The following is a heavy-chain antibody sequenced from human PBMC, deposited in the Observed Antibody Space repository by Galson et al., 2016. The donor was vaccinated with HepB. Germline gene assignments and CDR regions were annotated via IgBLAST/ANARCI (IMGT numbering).Heavy chain of an antibody. CDR1: GYIFTAYY. J-gene: IGHJ4*02. Sequence: SVKVSCKASGYIFTAYYLHWMRQAPGQGLEWMGRINPYSGGTNYAQKFQGRVTMTRDTSITTAYMELSRLTLDDRAVYYCARGESGYFPPDYWGQGTLVTVSS. D-gene: IGHD5-12*01. V-gene: IGHV1-2*06. CDR3: ARGESGYFPPDY. CDR2: INPYSGGT.